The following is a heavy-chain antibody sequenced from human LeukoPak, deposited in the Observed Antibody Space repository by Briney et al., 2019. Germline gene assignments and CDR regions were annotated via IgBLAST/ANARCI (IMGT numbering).Heavy chain of an antibody. CDR2: MNPNSGNT. CDR1: GYTFTSYD. Sequence: GASVKVSCKASGYTFTSYDINWVRQATGQGLEWMGWMNPNSGNTGYAQKFQGRVTMTRNTSISTAYMELSSLRSEDTAVYYCARSPSGYCGGDCYSEGAFDIWGQGTMVTVSS. J-gene: IGHJ3*02. CDR3: ARSPSGYCGGDCYSEGAFDI. V-gene: IGHV1-8*01. D-gene: IGHD2-21*02.